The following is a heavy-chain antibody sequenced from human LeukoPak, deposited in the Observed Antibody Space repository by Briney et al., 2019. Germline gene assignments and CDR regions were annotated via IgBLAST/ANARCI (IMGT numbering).Heavy chain of an antibody. CDR3: ARESWGYYDSSGYSDY. CDR2: IYYSGST. D-gene: IGHD3-22*01. CDR1: GGSVSSGSYY. J-gene: IGHJ4*02. V-gene: IGHV4-61*01. Sequence: SETLSLTCTVSGGSVSSGSYYWSWIRQPPGKGLEWIGYIYYSGSTNYNPSLKSRVTISVDTSKNQFSLKLSSVTAAGTAVYYCARESWGYYDSSGYSDYWGQGTLVTVSS.